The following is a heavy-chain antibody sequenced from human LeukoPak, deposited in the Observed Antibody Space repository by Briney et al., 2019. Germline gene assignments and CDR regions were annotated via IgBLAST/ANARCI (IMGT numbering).Heavy chain of an antibody. CDR2: INHSGST. CDR3: ARGRYSSSFDY. D-gene: IGHD6-13*01. CDR1: GGTFSGYY. V-gene: IGHV4-34*01. Sequence: SETLSLTCAVYGGTFSGYYWSWNRQAPGKGLEWIGEINHSGSTNYNPSLKSRVTISVDTSKTQFSLKLSSVTAADTAVYYCARGRYSSSFDYWGQGTLVTVSS. J-gene: IGHJ4*02.